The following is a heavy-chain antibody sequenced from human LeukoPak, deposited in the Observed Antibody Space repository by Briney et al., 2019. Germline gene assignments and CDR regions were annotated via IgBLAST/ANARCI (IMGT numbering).Heavy chain of an antibody. D-gene: IGHD3-10*01. CDR3: ARGLTMVSRSQNYYYGLDV. CDR2: LYSSDNA. CDR1: GFTVSSNY. J-gene: IGHJ6*02. V-gene: IGHV3-53*01. Sequence: HWGVLRLSSPSSGFTVSSNYMNWVRQAPGKGLEWVSVLYSSDNAYSAYYVKGRSTIYRDNSKNTLSLQMNSLRAEDTAVYYCARGLTMVSRSQNYYYGLDVWGQGTTVTVSS.